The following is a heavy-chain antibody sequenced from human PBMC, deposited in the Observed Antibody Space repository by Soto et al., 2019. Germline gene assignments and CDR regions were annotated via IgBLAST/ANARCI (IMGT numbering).Heavy chain of an antibody. J-gene: IGHJ5*02. CDR1: GYTFTSYG. V-gene: IGHV1-18*04. D-gene: IGHD2-15*01. Sequence: ASVKVSCKASGYTFTSYGISWVRQAPGQGLEWMGWISAYNGNTNYAQKLQGRVTMTTDTSTSTAYMELSSLRSEDTAVYYCARADIVVVVAGGFDPWGQGTLVTVSS. CDR3: ARADIVVVVAGGFDP. CDR2: ISAYNGNT.